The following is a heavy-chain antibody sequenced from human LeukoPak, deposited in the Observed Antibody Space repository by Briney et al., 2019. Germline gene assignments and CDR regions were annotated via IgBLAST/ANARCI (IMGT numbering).Heavy chain of an antibody. CDR3: ARENWNVAKYVLDI. V-gene: IGHV3-33*01. J-gene: IGHJ3*02. Sequence: PGSSLRLSCVASGFTFSAYGMHWVRQAPGRGLDWVTVIRNDGTETFYADSVKGHSTISRDNSRNTLYLEMNSLRVDDTAMYYCARENWNVAKYVLDIWGQGTLVSVAS. CDR1: GFTFSAYG. D-gene: IGHD1-1*01. CDR2: IRNDGTET.